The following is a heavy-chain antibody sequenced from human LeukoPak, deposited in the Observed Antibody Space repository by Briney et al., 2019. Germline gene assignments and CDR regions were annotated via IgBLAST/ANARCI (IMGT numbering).Heavy chain of an antibody. CDR1: GFSFTSYA. J-gene: IGHJ4*02. Sequence: GGSLRLSCAASGFSFTSYAMSWVRQAPGKGLEWVSGINGGGDKTYYRDSVKGRITISRDNSKNTLYLQMNSLRAEDTAIYYCAKSRGSTLFDSWGQGTLVTVSS. V-gene: IGHV3-23*01. CDR3: AKSRGSTLFDS. D-gene: IGHD1-26*01. CDR2: INGGGDKT.